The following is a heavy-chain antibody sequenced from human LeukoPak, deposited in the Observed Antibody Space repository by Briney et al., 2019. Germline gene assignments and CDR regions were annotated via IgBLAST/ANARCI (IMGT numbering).Heavy chain of an antibody. CDR1: GFMFRKFD. J-gene: IGHJ4*02. CDR3: AKDHFGEFDFRLDY. V-gene: IGHV3-30*02. CDR2: IRYDGSDK. D-gene: IGHD3-10*01. Sequence: GSLRLSCAPSGFMFRKFDMQWVRQAPGKGLEWVAFIRYDGSDKYYADSVKGRFSISRDNSKNTLYLQMNSLRAEGTAVYYCAKDHFGEFDFRLDYWGQGTLVTVSS.